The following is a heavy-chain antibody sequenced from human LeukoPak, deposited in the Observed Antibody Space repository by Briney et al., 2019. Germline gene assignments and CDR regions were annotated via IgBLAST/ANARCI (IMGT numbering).Heavy chain of an antibody. J-gene: IGHJ4*02. CDR2: INRSGSHT. Sequence: GGSLRLSCAASGFTLSSYSMNWVRQAPGKGLEWVSSINRSGSHTFYADSVKGRFTISRDNAKNSLYLQMNSLRAEDTAVYHCARGTAALDYWGQGTLVTVSS. CDR3: ARGTAALDY. CDR1: GFTLSSYS. V-gene: IGHV3-21*01. D-gene: IGHD6-25*01.